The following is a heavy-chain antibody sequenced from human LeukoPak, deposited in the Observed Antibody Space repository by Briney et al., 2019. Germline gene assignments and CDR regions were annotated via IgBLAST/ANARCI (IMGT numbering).Heavy chain of an antibody. CDR1: GFTFNNYA. V-gene: IGHV3-23*01. CDR3: AKDLPYSGWAFDV. J-gene: IGHJ3*01. Sequence: PGGSLRLSCAASGFTFNNYAMSWVRQAPGKGLEWVSLIMSGGTTYYADSVKGRFTISRDKSKDTLHLQMNSLRAEDTAVYYCAKDLPYSGWAFDVWGLGAMVTVSS. CDR2: IMSGGTT. D-gene: IGHD6-13*01.